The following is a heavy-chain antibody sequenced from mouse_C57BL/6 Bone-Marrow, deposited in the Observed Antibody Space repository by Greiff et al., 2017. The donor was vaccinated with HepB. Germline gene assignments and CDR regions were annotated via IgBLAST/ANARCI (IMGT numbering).Heavy chain of an antibody. Sequence: EVKLVESGGGLVNPGGSLKLSCAASGFVFSRYDMSWVRQTPEKRLEWVAYITSGGDTTYHLDTVTGRFTIARDNAKNALYLQMSSLESDDTAVYYCARHGYGWAYFDYWGQGTTLTVSS. CDR3: ARHGYGWAYFDY. J-gene: IGHJ2*01. V-gene: IGHV5-12-1*01. CDR1: GFVFSRYD. CDR2: ITSGGDTT. D-gene: IGHD1-1*02.